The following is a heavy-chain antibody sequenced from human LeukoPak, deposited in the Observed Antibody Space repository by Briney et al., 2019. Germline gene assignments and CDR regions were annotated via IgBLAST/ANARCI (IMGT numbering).Heavy chain of an antibody. J-gene: IGHJ4*02. Sequence: SETLSLTCAVSGVSISSGGYSWSWIRQPPGKGLECIGFIYYRGSTYYNPSLKSRVTISVDTSRNQFSLKLASVTAADTAVYYCARGWGPAYCGGDCHRHFDYWGQGTLVTVSS. CDR1: GVSISSGGYS. V-gene: IGHV4-30-4*07. D-gene: IGHD2-21*02. CDR3: ARGWGPAYCGGDCHRHFDY. CDR2: IYYRGST.